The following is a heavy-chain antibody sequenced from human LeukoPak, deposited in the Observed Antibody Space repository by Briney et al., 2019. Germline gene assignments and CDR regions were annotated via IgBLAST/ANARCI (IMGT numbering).Heavy chain of an antibody. D-gene: IGHD3-10*01. CDR1: GFTFSSYG. Sequence: PGGSLRLSCAASGFTFSSYGMHWVRQAPGKGLEWVAVISYDGSNKHYADSVKGRFTISRDNSKNTLYLQMTSLRAEDTAVYYCAKESSGSSYYYYYGMDVWGQGTTVTVSS. CDR3: AKESSGSSYYYYYGMDV. CDR2: ISYDGSNK. V-gene: IGHV3-30*18. J-gene: IGHJ6*02.